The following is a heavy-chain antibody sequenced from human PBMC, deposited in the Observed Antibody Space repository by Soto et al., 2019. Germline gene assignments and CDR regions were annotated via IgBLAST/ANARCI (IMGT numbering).Heavy chain of an antibody. CDR3: ARGTHYYDFWSGHQGYYYYGMDV. CDR2: INPNSGGT. J-gene: IGHJ6*02. CDR1: GYTFTGYY. V-gene: IGHV1-2*04. D-gene: IGHD3-3*01. Sequence: ASVKVSCKASGYTFTGYYMHWVRQAPGQGLEWMGWINPNSGGTNYAQKFQGWVTMTRDTSISTAYMELSRLRSDDTAVYYCARGTHYYDFWSGHQGYYYYGMDVWGQGTTVTVSS.